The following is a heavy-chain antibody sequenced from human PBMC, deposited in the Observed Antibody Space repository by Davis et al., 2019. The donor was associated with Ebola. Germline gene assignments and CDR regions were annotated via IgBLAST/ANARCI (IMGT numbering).Heavy chain of an antibody. J-gene: IGHJ4*02. CDR2: IYRGGST. CDR1: EFTVSSHY. CDR3: AEGGTNNFLGAN. Sequence: LSLTCAASEFTVSSHYMSWVRQAPGKGLEWVSVIYRGGSTYYADSVRGRFSISRDDSKNTLYLQMDSLRAEDTAVFYCAEGGTNNFLGANWGQGTLVTVSS. V-gene: IGHV3-53*01. D-gene: IGHD2-8*01.